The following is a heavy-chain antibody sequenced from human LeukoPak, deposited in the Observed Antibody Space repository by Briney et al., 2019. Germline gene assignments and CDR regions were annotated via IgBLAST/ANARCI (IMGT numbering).Heavy chain of an antibody. V-gene: IGHV3-23*01. CDR3: AKARVVPAAMGAIDY. CDR2: VSGSGGST. J-gene: IGHJ4*02. D-gene: IGHD2-2*01. Sequence: PGGSLRLSCAASGFTFSSYAMSWVRQAPGKGLERVSAVSGSGGSTYYADSVKGRFTISRDNSKNTLYLQMNSLRAEDTAVYYCAKARVVPAAMGAIDYWGQGTLVTVSS. CDR1: GFTFSSYA.